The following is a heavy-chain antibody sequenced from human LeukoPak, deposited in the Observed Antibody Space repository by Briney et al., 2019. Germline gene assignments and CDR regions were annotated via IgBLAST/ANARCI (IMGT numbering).Heavy chain of an antibody. D-gene: IGHD7-27*01. J-gene: IGHJ4*02. CDR1: GFTFSSYG. CDR2: IWYDGSNK. Sequence: GGSLRLSCAASGFTFSSYGMHWVRQAPGKGLEWVAVIWYDGSNKYYADSVKGRFTISRDNSKNTLYLQMNSLRAEDTAVYYCARGAAGEKGYFDYWGQGTLVTVSP. V-gene: IGHV3-30*19. CDR3: ARGAAGEKGYFDY.